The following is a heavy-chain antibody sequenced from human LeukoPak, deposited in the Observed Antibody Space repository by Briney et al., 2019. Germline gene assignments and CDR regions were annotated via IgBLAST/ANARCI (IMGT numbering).Heavy chain of an antibody. CDR2: ISGSGGTT. CDR3: AKRTLTPSESHSPLDY. D-gene: IGHD1-26*01. V-gene: IGHV3-23*01. CDR1: GFTFSSYA. J-gene: IGHJ4*02. Sequence: PGGSLRLSCTASGFTFSSYAMSWVRQAPGKGPEWVSTISGSGGTTYYADSVKGRFTTSRDNSRNTEYLQMNSLRAEDTAVYYCAKRTLTPSESHSPLDYWGQGTLVTVSS.